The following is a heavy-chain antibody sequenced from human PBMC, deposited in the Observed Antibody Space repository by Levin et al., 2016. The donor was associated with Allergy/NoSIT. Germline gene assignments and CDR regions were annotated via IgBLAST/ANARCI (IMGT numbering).Heavy chain of an antibody. CDR3: AKDSAVVPAAILDY. V-gene: IGHV3-23*01. Sequence: VRQAPGKGLEWVSAISGSGGSTYYADSVKGRFTISRDNSKNTLYLQMNSLRAEDTAVYYCAKDSAVVPAAILDYWGQGTLVTVSS. D-gene: IGHD2-2*02. CDR2: ISGSGGST. J-gene: IGHJ4*02.